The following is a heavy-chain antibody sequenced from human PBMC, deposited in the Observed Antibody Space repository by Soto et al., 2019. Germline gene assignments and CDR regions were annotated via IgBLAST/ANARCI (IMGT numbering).Heavy chain of an antibody. J-gene: IGHJ5*02. CDR1: GGSISSGVYY. CDR2: IYYSGST. CDR3: ASVGGINWFDP. D-gene: IGHD1-20*01. Sequence: QVQLQESGPGLVKPSQTLSLTCTVSGGSISSGVYYWSWIRQHPGKGLEWIGYIYYSGSTYYNPSLTSRVTIPVNPSKNQFSLKLSSVTAADTAVYYCASVGGINWFDPWGQGTLVTVSS. V-gene: IGHV4-31*03.